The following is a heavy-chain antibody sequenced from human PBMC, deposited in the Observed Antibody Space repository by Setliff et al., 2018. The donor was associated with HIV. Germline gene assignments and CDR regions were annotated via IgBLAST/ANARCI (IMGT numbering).Heavy chain of an antibody. CDR3: ARRIDNSGSFPDKNWFDT. D-gene: IGHD3-10*01. Sequence: SETLSLTCAVYGGSFSGYYWSWIRQPPGKGLEWIGEITHSGSTNYNPSLQSRVTMSIDTSKNQFSLKLTSVTAADTAVYYCARRIDNSGSFPDKNWFDTGGQGSLVTVSS. V-gene: IGHV4-34*01. CDR2: ITHSGST. CDR1: GGSFSGYY. J-gene: IGHJ5*02.